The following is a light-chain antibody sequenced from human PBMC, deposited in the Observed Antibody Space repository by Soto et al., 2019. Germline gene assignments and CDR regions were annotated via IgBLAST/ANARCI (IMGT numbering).Light chain of an antibody. CDR3: MQATQSRT. J-gene: IGKJ5*01. CDR1: QSLVYSDGNSY. V-gene: IGKV2-24*01. Sequence: DIVLTQTPLSSPVTLGQPASISCRSSQSLVYSDGNSYLSWLQQRPGQPLRLLIYQVSERFSGGPYRFSGSGAGTDFTLKISRVEPEDVVVYYCMQATQSRTFGQGTRLEIK. CDR2: QVS.